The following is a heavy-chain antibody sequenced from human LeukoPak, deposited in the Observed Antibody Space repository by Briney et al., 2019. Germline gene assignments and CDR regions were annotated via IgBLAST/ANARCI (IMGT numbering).Heavy chain of an antibody. D-gene: IGHD6-13*01. Sequence: PGGSLRLSCAASGFTFSNFWMTWVRQAPGKGLEWVANVKQDGSEKSCVDSVKGRFTISRDNAKNSLYLQMNSLRAEDTAVYYCARGRGDSSSWYFDYWGQGTLVTVSS. V-gene: IGHV3-7*01. J-gene: IGHJ4*02. CDR1: GFTFSNFW. CDR3: ARGRGDSSSWYFDY. CDR2: VKQDGSEK.